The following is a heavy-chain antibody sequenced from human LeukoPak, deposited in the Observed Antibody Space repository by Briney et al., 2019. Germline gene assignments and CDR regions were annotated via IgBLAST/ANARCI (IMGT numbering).Heavy chain of an antibody. CDR1: GYTFTGYH. CDR2: INPNSGAT. V-gene: IGHV1-2*02. J-gene: IGHJ4*02. CDR3: ARLLCSGGSCYSDY. Sequence: ASVKVSCKASGYTFTGYHMHWVRQAPGQGLEWMGWINPNSGATNKAQKFQGRVTMTRDTSISTAYMELSRLRSDDAAVYYRARLLCSGGSCYSDYWGQGTLVTVSS. D-gene: IGHD2-15*01.